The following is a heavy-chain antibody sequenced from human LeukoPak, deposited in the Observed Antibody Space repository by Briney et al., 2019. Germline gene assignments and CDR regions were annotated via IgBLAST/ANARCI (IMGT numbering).Heavy chain of an antibody. V-gene: IGHV4-38-2*02. CDR2: IYHSGST. J-gene: IGHJ4*02. CDR3: ARDRVLVGAGIDY. Sequence: PSETLSLTCTVSGYSISSGYYWGWLRQPPGKGLEWIGSIYHSGSTYYNPSLKSRVTISVDTSKNQFSLKLISVTAADTAVYYCARDRVLVGAGIDYWGQGTLVTVSS. CDR1: GYSISSGYY. D-gene: IGHD1-26*01.